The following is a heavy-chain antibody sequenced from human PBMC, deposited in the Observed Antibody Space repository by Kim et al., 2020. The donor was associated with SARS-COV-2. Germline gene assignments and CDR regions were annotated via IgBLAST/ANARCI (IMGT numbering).Heavy chain of an antibody. D-gene: IGHD6-13*01. CDR1: GFTFSSYG. CDR2: ISYDGSNK. Sequence: GGSLRLSCAASGFTFSSYGMHWVRQAPGKGLEWVAVISYDGSNKYYADSVKGRFTISRDNSKNTLYLQMNSLRAEDTAVYYCAKDLREYSSRNRASWFDP. V-gene: IGHV3-30*18. CDR3: AKDLREYSSRNRASWFDP. J-gene: IGHJ5*02.